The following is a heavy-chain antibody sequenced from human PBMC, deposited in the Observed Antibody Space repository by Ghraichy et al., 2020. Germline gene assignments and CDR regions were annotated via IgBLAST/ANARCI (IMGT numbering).Heavy chain of an antibody. Sequence: ASVKVSCKASGYTFTGYYMHWVRQAPGQGLEWMGWINPNSGGTNYAQKFQGRVTMTRDTSISTAYMELSRLRSDDTAVYYCARGSEVDTAMVISLDYWGQGTLVTVSS. CDR2: INPNSGGT. J-gene: IGHJ4*02. CDR1: GYTFTGYY. D-gene: IGHD5-18*01. V-gene: IGHV1-2*02. CDR3: ARGSEVDTAMVISLDY.